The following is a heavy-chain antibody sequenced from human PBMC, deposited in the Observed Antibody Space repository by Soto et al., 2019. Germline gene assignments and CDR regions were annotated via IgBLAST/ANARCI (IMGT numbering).Heavy chain of an antibody. J-gene: IGHJ5*02. CDR2: FDPEDGEP. D-gene: IGHD3-3*02. CDR1: GYTLTELS. CDR3: PTSLASLYYNWLDP. V-gene: IGHV1-24*01. Sequence: ASVKVSCKVSGYTLTELSMHWVRQAPGKGREWMGGFDPEDGEPIYAQKFQARVTMTEDTSTDTAYMELSSLRSEDIAVYYCPTSLASLYYNWLDPLGQGTLVRVSS.